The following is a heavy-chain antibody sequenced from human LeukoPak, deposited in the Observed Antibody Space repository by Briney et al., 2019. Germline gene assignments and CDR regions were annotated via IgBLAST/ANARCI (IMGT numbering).Heavy chain of an antibody. CDR3: ARDGYYDSSGQVDAFDI. D-gene: IGHD3-22*01. V-gene: IGHV3-74*01. Sequence: PGGSLRLSCAASGFTFSSYWTHWVRQAPGKGLVWVSRINSDGSSTSYADSVKGRFTISRDNAKNTLYLQMNSLRAEDTAVYYCARDGYYDSSGQVDAFDIWGQGTMVTVSS. CDR2: INSDGSST. CDR1: GFTFSSYW. J-gene: IGHJ3*02.